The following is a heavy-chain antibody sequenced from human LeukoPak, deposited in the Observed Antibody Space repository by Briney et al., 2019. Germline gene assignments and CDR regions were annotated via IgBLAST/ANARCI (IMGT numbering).Heavy chain of an antibody. CDR2: IYHSGST. CDR1: GGSISSGGYY. J-gene: IGHJ4*02. Sequence: PSQTLSLTCTVSGGSISSGGYYWSWIRQPPGKGLEWIGYIYHSGSTYYNPSLKSRVTISVDTSKNQFSLKLSSVTAADTAVYYCARDSDGGWAYYFDYWGQGTLVTVSS. D-gene: IGHD6-19*01. V-gene: IGHV4-30-2*01. CDR3: ARDSDGGWAYYFDY.